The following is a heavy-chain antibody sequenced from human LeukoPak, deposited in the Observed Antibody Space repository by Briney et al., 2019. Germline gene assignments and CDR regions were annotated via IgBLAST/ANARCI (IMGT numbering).Heavy chain of an antibody. CDR2: ISAYNGNT. CDR1: GYTFTSYG. V-gene: IGHV1-18*01. CDR3: AREGFEVYDILTGYYIFYP. J-gene: IGHJ5*02. Sequence: ASVKVSCKASGYTFTSYGISWVRQAPGQGLEWMGWISAYNGNTNYAQKLQGRVTMTTDTSTSTAYMELRSLRSDDTAVYYCAREGFEVYDILTGYYIFYPWGQGTLVTVSS. D-gene: IGHD3-9*01.